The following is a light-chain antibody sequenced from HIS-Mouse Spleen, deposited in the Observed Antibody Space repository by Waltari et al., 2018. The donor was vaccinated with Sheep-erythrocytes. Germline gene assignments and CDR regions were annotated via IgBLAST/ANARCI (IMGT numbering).Light chain of an antibody. V-gene: IGLV2-8*01. Sequence: QSALTQPPSASGSPGQSVTISCTGTSSDVGGYNYVSWYQQHPGNAPKLMIYEVSNRPPGAPDRFSGSKSGNTASLTVSGLQAEDEADYYCSSYAGSNNWVFGGGTKLTVL. J-gene: IGLJ3*02. CDR3: SSYAGSNNWV. CDR1: SSDVGGYNY. CDR2: EVS.